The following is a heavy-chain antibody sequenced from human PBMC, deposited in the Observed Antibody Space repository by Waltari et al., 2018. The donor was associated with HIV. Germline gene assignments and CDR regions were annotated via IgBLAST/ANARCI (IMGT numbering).Heavy chain of an antibody. J-gene: IGHJ4*02. CDR2: ISSEASST. D-gene: IGHD6-19*01. Sequence: EVQLVESGGGLVQPGGSLRLSCAASGFTFSSYWMHWAREDPGKGLVWVSRISSEASSTSYADSVKGRFTIARDNAKNTLYLQRNSLRAEDTAVYYCARIYSSGWYEYFDYWGQGTLVTVSS. CDR3: ARIYSSGWYEYFDY. V-gene: IGHV3-74*01. CDR1: GFTFSSYW.